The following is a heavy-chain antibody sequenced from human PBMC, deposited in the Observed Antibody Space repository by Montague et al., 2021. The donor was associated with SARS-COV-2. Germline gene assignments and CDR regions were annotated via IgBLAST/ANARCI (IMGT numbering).Heavy chain of an antibody. CDR2: IDTSGGT. D-gene: IGHD3-16*01. V-gene: IGHV4-61*09. CDR3: ARHRPESGTISPGVLGLFATVKLSPSGMDV. CDR1: GASITSGNNF. J-gene: IGHJ6*01. Sequence: TLSLTCTVSGASITSGNNFWTWMRQAAGRGLEWSGQIDTSGGTIYNLTLKTRVYIYSDTSKNQFSLKLTSVTAADTSVYYCARHRPESGTISPGVLGLFATVKLSPSGMDVWGQGTTVTVSS.